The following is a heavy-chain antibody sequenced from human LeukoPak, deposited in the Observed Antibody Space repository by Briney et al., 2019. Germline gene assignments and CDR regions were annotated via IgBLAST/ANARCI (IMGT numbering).Heavy chain of an antibody. CDR3: ARDWGIAARPTLNWFDP. Sequence: SETLSLTCTVSGYSISSGYYWGWIRQPPGKGLEWIGSIYHSGSTYYNPFLKSRVSISVDTSTNQFSLRLSSVTAADTAVYYCARDWGIAARPTLNWFDPWGQGTLVTVSS. V-gene: IGHV4-38-2*02. D-gene: IGHD6-6*01. CDR1: GYSISSGYY. J-gene: IGHJ5*02. CDR2: IYHSGST.